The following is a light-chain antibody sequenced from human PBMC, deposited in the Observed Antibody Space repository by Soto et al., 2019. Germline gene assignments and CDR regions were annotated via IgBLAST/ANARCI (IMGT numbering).Light chain of an antibody. CDR1: QTVLYSSNNMNY. CDR2: WAS. J-gene: IGKJ1*01. CDR3: QQYYTSPWT. V-gene: IGKV4-1*01. Sequence: DVVMTLSPDSLAVALGERATINCKSSQTVLYSSNNMNYLAWYQQKPGQPPKLLIYWASTRESGVPDRFSGSGSGTDFTLTISSLQAEDVAVYYCQQYYTSPWTFGQGTKVDIK.